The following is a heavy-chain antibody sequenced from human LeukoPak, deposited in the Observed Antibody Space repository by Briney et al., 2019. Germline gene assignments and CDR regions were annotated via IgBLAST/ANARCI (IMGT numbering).Heavy chain of an antibody. CDR3: ARDDYSDSPTYYNGMDV. J-gene: IGHJ6*02. D-gene: IGHD4/OR15-4a*01. Sequence: PGGSLRLSCAASGFTFNAYTMNWVRQAPGKGLEWVSSMSGIGGFVHYADSVKGRFTISRDNAKSSLYLQMNSLRAEDTAVYFCARDDYSDSPTYYNGMDVWGQGTAVTVSS. V-gene: IGHV3-21*01. CDR1: GFTFNAYT. CDR2: MSGIGGFV.